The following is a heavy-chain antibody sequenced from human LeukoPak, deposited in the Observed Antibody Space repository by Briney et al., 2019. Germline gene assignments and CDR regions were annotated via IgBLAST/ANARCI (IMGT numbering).Heavy chain of an antibody. Sequence: PGGSLRLSCAASGFTFSSYAMSWVRQAPGKGLEWVSAISGSGGSTYYTDSVKGRFTISRDNSKNTLYLQMNSLRAEDTAVYCCANPDSSGYVKFDYWGQGTLVTVSS. D-gene: IGHD3-22*01. CDR1: GFTFSSYA. CDR2: ISGSGGST. J-gene: IGHJ4*02. CDR3: ANPDSSGYVKFDY. V-gene: IGHV3-23*01.